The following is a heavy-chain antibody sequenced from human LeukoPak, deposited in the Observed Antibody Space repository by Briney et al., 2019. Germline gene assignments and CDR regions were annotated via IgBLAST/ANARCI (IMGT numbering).Heavy chain of an antibody. D-gene: IGHD6-13*01. CDR3: AKGYSSSWYKAVEYFDY. CDR1: GFTFDDYA. Sequence: GRSLRLSCAASGFTFDDYAMHWVRQAPGKGLEWVSGISWNSGSIGYADSVKGRFTICRDNAKNSLYLQMDSLRAEDTALYYCAKGYSSSWYKAVEYFDYWGQGTLVTVSS. CDR2: ISWNSGSI. J-gene: IGHJ4*02. V-gene: IGHV3-9*01.